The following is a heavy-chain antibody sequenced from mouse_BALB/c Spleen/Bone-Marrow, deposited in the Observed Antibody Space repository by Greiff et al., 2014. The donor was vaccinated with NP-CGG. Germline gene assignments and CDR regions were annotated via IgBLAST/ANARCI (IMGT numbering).Heavy chain of an antibody. D-gene: IGHD1-1*01. CDR1: GFTFSSYT. J-gene: IGHJ4*01. Sequence: EVHLVESGGGLVKPGGSLKLSCAASGFTFSSYTMSWVRQTPEMRLEWVATISSGGSYTYYPDSVKGRFTISRDNAKNTLYLQMSSLKSEDTAMYYCTRDPYYYGSSYAMDYWGQGTSVTVSS. CDR2: ISSGGSYT. CDR3: TRDPYYYGSSYAMDY. V-gene: IGHV5-6-4*01.